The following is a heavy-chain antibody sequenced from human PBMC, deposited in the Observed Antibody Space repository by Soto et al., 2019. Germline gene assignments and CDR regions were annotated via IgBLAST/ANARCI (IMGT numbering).Heavy chain of an antibody. V-gene: IGHV3-30-3*01. CDR1: GFTFSSHT. CDR2: IYPDGNGK. J-gene: IGHJ5*02. D-gene: IGHD1-1*01. CDR3: ARAALYNWNDVSWFDP. Sequence: GGSLRLSCVASGFTFSSHTMHWVRQAPGKGLEWVTFIYPDGNGKYYTDSVKGRFTTSRDNSKNTMYLQMNSLRVEDTAVYYCARAALYNWNDVSWFDPWGQGTLVTVSS.